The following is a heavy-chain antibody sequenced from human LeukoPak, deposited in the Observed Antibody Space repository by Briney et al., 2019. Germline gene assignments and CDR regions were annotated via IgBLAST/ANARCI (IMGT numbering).Heavy chain of an antibody. J-gene: IGHJ4*02. V-gene: IGHV1-18*01. CDR1: GYTFTSYG. D-gene: IGHD6-19*01. CDR2: INPNSGGT. Sequence: ASVKVSCKASGYTFTSYGISWVRQAPGQGLEWMGWINPNSGGTNYAQKLQGRVTMTTDTSTSTAYMELRSLRSDDTAVYYCARATHSSGSLGYWGQGTLVTVSS. CDR3: ARATHSSGSLGY.